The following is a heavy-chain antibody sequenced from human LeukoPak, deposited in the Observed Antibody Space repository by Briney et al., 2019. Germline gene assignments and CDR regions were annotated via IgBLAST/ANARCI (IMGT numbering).Heavy chain of an antibody. V-gene: IGHV3-33*01. CDR1: GFTFSSYG. D-gene: IGHD6-19*01. CDR3: ARAHSSGWSWTGSIHFDY. CDR2: IWYDGSNK. Sequence: PGGSLRLSCAASGFTFSSYGMHWVRQAPGKGLEWVAVIWYDGSNKYYADSVKGRFIISRDNSKNTLYLQMNSLRAEDTAVYYCARAHSSGWSWTGSIHFDYWGQGTLVTVSS. J-gene: IGHJ4*02.